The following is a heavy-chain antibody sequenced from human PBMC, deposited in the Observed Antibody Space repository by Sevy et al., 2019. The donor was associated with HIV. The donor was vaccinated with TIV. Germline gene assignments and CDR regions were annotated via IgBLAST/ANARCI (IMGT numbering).Heavy chain of an antibody. V-gene: IGHV3-7*01. Sequence: GGSLRLSCVVSGFTFSNYWMTWVRQAPGKGLEWVANIKEDGSVKSYADSVKGRFTISRDNAKNSLSLQMNSLSAEDTAVYYCARDTNYFYVDVWGKGNTVTVSS. J-gene: IGHJ6*03. CDR1: GFTFSNYW. CDR2: IKEDGSVK. CDR3: ARDTNYFYVDV. D-gene: IGHD1-1*01.